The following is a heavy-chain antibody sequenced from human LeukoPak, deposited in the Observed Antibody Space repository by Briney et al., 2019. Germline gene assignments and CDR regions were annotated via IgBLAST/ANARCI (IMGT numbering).Heavy chain of an antibody. D-gene: IGHD2-15*01. J-gene: IGHJ4*02. CDR2: IKQDGSEK. CDR3: ARRIPGLTPHIDY. Sequence: GGSLRLSCAASGFTFSSYWMSWVRQAPGKGLEWVANIKQDGSEKYYVDSVKGRFTISRDNAKNSLYLQMNSLRAEVTAVYYCARRIPGLTPHIDYWGQGTLVTVSS. V-gene: IGHV3-7*01. CDR1: GFTFSSYW.